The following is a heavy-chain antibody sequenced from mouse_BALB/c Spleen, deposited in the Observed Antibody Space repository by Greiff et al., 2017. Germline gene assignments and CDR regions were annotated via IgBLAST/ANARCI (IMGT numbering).Heavy chain of an antibody. J-gene: IGHJ3*01. CDR1: GYAFTNYW. CDR3: ARHGSSAWFAY. D-gene: IGHD1-1*01. CDR2: IYPGSGNT. V-gene: IGHV1-63*01. Sequence: QVQLQQSGAELVRPGTSVKISCKASGYAFTNYWLGWVKQRPGHGLEWIGDIYPGSGNTYYNEKFKGKATLTADKSSSTAYMQLSSLTSEDSAVYFCARHGSSAWFAYWGQGTLVTVSA.